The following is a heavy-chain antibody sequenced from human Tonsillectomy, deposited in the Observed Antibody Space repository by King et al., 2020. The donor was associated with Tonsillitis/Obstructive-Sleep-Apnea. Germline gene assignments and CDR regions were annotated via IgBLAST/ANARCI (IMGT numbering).Heavy chain of an antibody. CDR1: GYTFTRYY. V-gene: IGHV1-46*01. D-gene: IGHD2-21*01. CDR2: INPSDGIT. Sequence: QLVQSGAEVKTPGASVKVSCKASGYTFTRYYIHWVRQARGQGLEWLGIINPSDGITTYAQKFQGRVTMTTDTSASTVYLELSSLRSEDTAVYCCARDDVVGRYIDSWGQGTLVTVSS. CDR3: ARDDVVGRYIDS. J-gene: IGHJ4*02.